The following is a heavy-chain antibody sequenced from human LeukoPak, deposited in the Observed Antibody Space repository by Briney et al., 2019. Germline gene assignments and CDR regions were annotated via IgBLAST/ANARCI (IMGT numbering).Heavy chain of an antibody. Sequence: GESLKISCKGSGYSFTSYWIGWVRQMPGKGLEWMGIIYPGDSDTRYSPSFHGQVTISADKSISTAYLQWSSLKASDTAMYYCARGIVVVAATGRDDAFDIWGQGTMVTVSS. CDR2: IYPGDSDT. CDR3: ARGIVVVAATGRDDAFDI. J-gene: IGHJ3*02. V-gene: IGHV5-51*01. D-gene: IGHD2-15*01. CDR1: GYSFTSYW.